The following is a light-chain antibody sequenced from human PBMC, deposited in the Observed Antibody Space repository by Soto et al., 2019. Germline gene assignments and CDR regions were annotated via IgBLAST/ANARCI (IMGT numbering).Light chain of an antibody. CDR3: QQYGSSIT. CDR1: QSVSSSY. Sequence: EIVLTQSPGTLSSSPGERATLSCRASQSVSSSYLAWYQQKPGQAPRLLIYGASSRATGIPDRFSGSGSGTDFTLTISRLEPEDFAVYYCQQYGSSITFGQGTRLEIK. CDR2: GAS. V-gene: IGKV3-20*01. J-gene: IGKJ5*01.